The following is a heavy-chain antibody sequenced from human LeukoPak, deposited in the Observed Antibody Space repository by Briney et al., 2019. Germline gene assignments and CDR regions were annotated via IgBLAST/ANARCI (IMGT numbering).Heavy chain of an antibody. J-gene: IGHJ4*02. V-gene: IGHV1-69*04. CDR3: ARDPDTAMALSFT. Sequence: SVKVSCEASGGTFSSYAISWVRQAPGQGLEWMGRIIPILGIANYAQKFQGRVTITADKSTSTAYMELSSLRSEDTAVYYCARDPDTAMALSFTWGLGTLVTVSS. CDR2: IIPILGIA. CDR1: GGTFSSYA. D-gene: IGHD5-18*01.